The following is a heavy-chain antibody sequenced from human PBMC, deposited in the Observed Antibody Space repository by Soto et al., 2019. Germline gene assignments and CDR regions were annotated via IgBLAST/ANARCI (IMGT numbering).Heavy chain of an antibody. CDR1: GFTFSNYA. J-gene: IGHJ4*02. CDR2: LLRSGSTT. Sequence: EVQLLESGGGLVQPGGSLRLSCAACGFTFSNYAMTWARQAPGKGLGWVSSLLRSGSTTYYADSVKGRFTISSDKSANSLYLQMDSLRAEDTVVYYCAKDAVSGDGIWLLDSWGQGTVVTVSS. CDR3: AKDAVSGDGIWLLDS. V-gene: IGHV3-23*01. D-gene: IGHD4-17*01.